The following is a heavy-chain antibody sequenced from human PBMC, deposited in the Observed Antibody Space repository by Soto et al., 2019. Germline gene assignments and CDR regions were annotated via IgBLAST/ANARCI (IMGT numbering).Heavy chain of an antibody. J-gene: IGHJ4*02. V-gene: IGHV4-61*01. CDR2: IYYSGST. D-gene: IGHD6-13*01. CDR1: GGSVSSGSYY. Sequence: PSETLSLTCTVSGGSVSSGSYYWSWIRQPPGKGLEWIGYIYYSGSTNYNPSLKSRVTISVDTSKNQFSLKLSSVTAADTAVYYCARGIPVIAAAGPQLDWGQGTLVTVSS. CDR3: ARGIPVIAAAGPQLD.